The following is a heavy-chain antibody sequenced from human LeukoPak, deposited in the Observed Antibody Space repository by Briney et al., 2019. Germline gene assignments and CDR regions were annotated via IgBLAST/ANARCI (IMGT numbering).Heavy chain of an antibody. CDR3: ARGRGGSFDY. Sequence: SETLSLTCAVYGGSFSGYYWSWIRQPPGKGLEWIGEINHSGSTNYNPSLKSRVTISLDTSKNQFSLKLSSVTAADTAVYYCARGRGGSFDYWGQGTLVTVSS. J-gene: IGHJ4*02. D-gene: IGHD2-15*01. CDR2: INHSGST. CDR1: GGSFSGYY. V-gene: IGHV4-34*01.